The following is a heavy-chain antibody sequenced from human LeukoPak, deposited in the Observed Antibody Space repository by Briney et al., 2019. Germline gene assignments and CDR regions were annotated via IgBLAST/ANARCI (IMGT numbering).Heavy chain of an antibody. CDR1: GFTFSGYW. D-gene: IGHD2-15*01. Sequence: GGSLRLSCAPSGFTFSGYWMSWVRQAPGKGLEWVANIKQDGSDKYYVDSVKGRFTISRDNAKNSLYLQMNSLRAEDTAVYYCARSLGYCSAGSCFPFDYWGQGTLVTVSS. CDR3: ARSLGYCSAGSCFPFDY. CDR2: IKQDGSDK. V-gene: IGHV3-7*05. J-gene: IGHJ4*02.